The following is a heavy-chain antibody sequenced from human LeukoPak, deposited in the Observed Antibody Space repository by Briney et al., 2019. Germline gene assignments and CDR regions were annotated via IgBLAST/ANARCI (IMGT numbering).Heavy chain of an antibody. J-gene: IGHJ6*02. CDR2: INPSGGST. D-gene: IGHD3-3*01. CDR3: ASVPSFGVVSPNSMDV. CDR1: GYTFTSYY. V-gene: IGHV1-46*01. Sequence: GASVKVSCKASGYTFTSYYMHWVRQAPGQGPEWMGIINPSGGSTTFAQKFQGRVTMTRDTSTSTVYMELGSLRSEDTAVYYCASVPSFGVVSPNSMDVWGQGTTVTVSS.